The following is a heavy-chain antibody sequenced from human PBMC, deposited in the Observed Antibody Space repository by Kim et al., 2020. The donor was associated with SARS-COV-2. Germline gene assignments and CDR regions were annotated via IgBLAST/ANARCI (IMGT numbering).Heavy chain of an antibody. CDR3: ARRMRLSYSSGWCKDYYYG. Sequence: SETLSLTCAVYGGSFSGYYWSWIRQPPGKGLEWIGEINHSGSTNYNPSLKSRVTISVDTSKNQFSLKLSSVTAADTAVYYCARRMRLSYSSGWCKDYYYG. CDR2: INHSGST. CDR1: GGSFSGYY. D-gene: IGHD6-19*01. V-gene: IGHV4-34*01. J-gene: IGHJ6*01.